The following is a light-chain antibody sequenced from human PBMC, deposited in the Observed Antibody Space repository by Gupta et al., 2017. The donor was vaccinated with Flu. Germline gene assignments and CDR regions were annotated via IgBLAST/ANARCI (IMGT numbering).Light chain of an antibody. CDR1: NIGSKN. Sequence: SYELTQPLSVSVALGQTARITCGGNNIGSKNVHWYQQKPGQAPVLGIYRDSNRPSGIPERFSGSNSGNTATLTISRAQAGDEADYYCQVWDRSVVFGGGTKLTVL. CDR2: RDS. V-gene: IGLV3-9*01. CDR3: QVWDRSVV. J-gene: IGLJ2*01.